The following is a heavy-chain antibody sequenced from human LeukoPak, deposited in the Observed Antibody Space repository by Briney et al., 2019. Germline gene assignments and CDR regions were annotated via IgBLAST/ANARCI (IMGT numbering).Heavy chain of an antibody. J-gene: IGHJ5*02. D-gene: IGHD3-3*01. V-gene: IGHV4-59*01. Sequence: SETLSLTCAVSGGSISSYYWSWVRQPPGQGLEWIGYIYYSGSTNYNPSLKSRVTISVDTSKNQFSLKLSSVTAADTAVYYCARGYNDFWSGYWMIGHWFDPWGQGTLVTVSS. CDR1: GGSISSYY. CDR3: ARGYNDFWSGYWMIGHWFDP. CDR2: IYYSGST.